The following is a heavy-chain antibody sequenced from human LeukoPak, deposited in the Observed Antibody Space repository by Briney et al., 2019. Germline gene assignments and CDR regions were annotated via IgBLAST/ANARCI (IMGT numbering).Heavy chain of an antibody. CDR1: GFTFSDYH. V-gene: IGHV3-21*01. J-gene: IGHJ4*02. Sequence: GGSLRLSCAASGFTFSDYHMNWVRQAPGKGLEWVAYISSASNYIYYADSVKGRLTVSRDNVKNSLYLQMDSLRAEDTAVYYCTRDVTSYGHFDSWGQGTLVTVAS. D-gene: IGHD3-16*01. CDR2: ISSASNYI. CDR3: TRDVTSYGHFDS.